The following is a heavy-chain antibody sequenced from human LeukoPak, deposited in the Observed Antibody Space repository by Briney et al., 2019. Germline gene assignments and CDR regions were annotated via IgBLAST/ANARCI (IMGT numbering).Heavy chain of an antibody. J-gene: IGHJ6*02. V-gene: IGHV3-23*01. Sequence: GGSLRHSCAASGFTFSSYAMSWVRQAPGKGLEWVSAISGSGGSTYYADSVKGRFTISRDNSKNTLYLQMNSLRAEDTAVYYCAKTFCSSTSCYHYYYYGMDVWGQGTTVTVSS. CDR1: GFTFSSYA. CDR3: AKTFCSSTSCYHYYYYGMDV. D-gene: IGHD2-2*01. CDR2: ISGSGGST.